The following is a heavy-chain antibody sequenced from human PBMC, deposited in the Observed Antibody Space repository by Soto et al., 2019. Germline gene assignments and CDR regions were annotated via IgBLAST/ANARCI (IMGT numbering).Heavy chain of an antibody. CDR1: GFTVSSNY. Sequence: GGSLRLSCAASGFTVSSNYMSWVRQAPGKGLEWVSVIYSGGSTYYADSVKGRFTISRDNSKNTLYLQMNSLRAEDTAVYYCARYQVIFAFDIWGQGTMVTVSS. D-gene: IGHD2-21*01. V-gene: IGHV3-66*01. J-gene: IGHJ3*02. CDR2: IYSGGST. CDR3: ARYQVIFAFDI.